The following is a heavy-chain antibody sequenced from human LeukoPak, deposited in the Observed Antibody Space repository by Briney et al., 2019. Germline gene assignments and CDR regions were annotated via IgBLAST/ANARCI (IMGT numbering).Heavy chain of an antibody. CDR2: IYYSGST. Sequence: TSETLSLTCTVSGGSISSYYWSWIRQPPGKGLEWIGYIYYSGSTNYNPSLKSRVTISVDTSKNQFSLKLSSVTAADTAVYYCARAEGGYYFDYWGQGTLVTVSS. V-gene: IGHV4-59*01. CDR1: GGSISSYY. D-gene: IGHD1-14*01. J-gene: IGHJ4*02. CDR3: ARAEGGYYFDY.